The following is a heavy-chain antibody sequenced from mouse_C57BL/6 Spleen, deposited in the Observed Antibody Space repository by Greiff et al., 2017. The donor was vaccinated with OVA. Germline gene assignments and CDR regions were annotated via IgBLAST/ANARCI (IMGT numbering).Heavy chain of an antibody. J-gene: IGHJ1*03. CDR2: ISYDGSN. CDR3: ASRNHWYFDV. CDR1: GYSITSGYY. Sequence: DVKLQESGPGLVKPSQSLSLTCSVTGYSITSGYYWNWIRQFPGNKLEWMGYISYDGSNNYNPSHKNRISITRDTSKNQFFLKLNSVTTEDTATYYCASRNHWYFDVWGTGTTVTVSS. D-gene: IGHD2-1*01. V-gene: IGHV3-6*01.